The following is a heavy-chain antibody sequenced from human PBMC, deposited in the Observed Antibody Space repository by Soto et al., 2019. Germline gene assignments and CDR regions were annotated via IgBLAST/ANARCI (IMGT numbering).Heavy chain of an antibody. CDR1: GGSISSSSYY. CDR2: IYYSGST. D-gene: IGHD3-9*01. Sequence: SETLSLTCTVSGGSISSSSYYWGWIRQPPGKGLEWIGSIYYSGSTYYNPSLKSRVTISVDTSKNQFSLKLSSVTAADTAVYYCARLDQYYDILTGYYSHFKHYYYYMDVWGKGTTVTVSS. J-gene: IGHJ6*03. CDR3: ARLDQYYDILTGYYSHFKHYYYYMDV. V-gene: IGHV4-39*01.